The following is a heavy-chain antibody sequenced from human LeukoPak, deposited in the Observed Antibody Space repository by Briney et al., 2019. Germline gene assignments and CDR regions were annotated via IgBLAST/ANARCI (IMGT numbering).Heavy chain of an antibody. V-gene: IGHV4-34*01. D-gene: IGHD3-10*01. Sequence: PSETLSLTCAVYGGSFSGYYWSWIRQPPGKGLEWIGEINHSGSTNYNPSLKSRVTISVDTSKNQFSLKLSSVTAADTAMYYCTRDSGTTGEVKFDPWGQGILVTVSS. CDR1: GGSFSGYY. J-gene: IGHJ5*02. CDR2: INHSGST. CDR3: TRDSGTTGEVKFDP.